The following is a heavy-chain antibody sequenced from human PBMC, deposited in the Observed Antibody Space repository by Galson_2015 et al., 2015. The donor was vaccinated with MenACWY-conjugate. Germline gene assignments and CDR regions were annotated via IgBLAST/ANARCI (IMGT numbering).Heavy chain of an antibody. CDR1: GFTFSTYS. CDR3: ARVPGYSYGYFDY. V-gene: IGHV3-48*02. D-gene: IGHD5-18*01. Sequence: SLRLSCAASGFTFSTYSMNWVRQAPGKGLEWVSYISSSSSTIYYADSVKGRFTISRDNAKNSLYLQTNTLRDEDTAVYYCARVPGYSYGYFDYWGQGTLVTVSS. CDR2: ISSSSSTI. J-gene: IGHJ4*02.